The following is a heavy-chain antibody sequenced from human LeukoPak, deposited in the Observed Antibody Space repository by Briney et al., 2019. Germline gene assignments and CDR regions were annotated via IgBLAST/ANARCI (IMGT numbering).Heavy chain of an antibody. D-gene: IGHD1-26*01. CDR3: ATDRAPSWIVPPKGSDAFDI. CDR1: GYTLTELS. J-gene: IGHJ3*02. Sequence: GASVKVSCKVSGYTLTELSMHWVRQAPGKGLEWMGGFDPEDGETIYAQKFQGRVTMTEDTSTDTAYMELSSLRSEDTAVYYCATDRAPSWIVPPKGSDAFDIWGQGTMVTVSS. CDR2: FDPEDGET. V-gene: IGHV1-24*01.